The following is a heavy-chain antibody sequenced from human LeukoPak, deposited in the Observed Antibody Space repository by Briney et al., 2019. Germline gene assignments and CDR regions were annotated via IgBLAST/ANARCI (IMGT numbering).Heavy chain of an antibody. J-gene: IGHJ5*02. CDR2: ISSSSSYI. CDR1: GFTFSSYS. D-gene: IGHD3-3*01. CDR3: ARDYDFWSGPNWFDP. Sequence: PGGSLRLSCAASGFTFSSYSMNWVRQAPGKGLEWVSSISSSSSYIYYADSVKGRFTISRDNAENSLYLQMNSLRAEDTAVYYCARDYDFWSGPNWFDPWGQGTLVTVSS. V-gene: IGHV3-21*01.